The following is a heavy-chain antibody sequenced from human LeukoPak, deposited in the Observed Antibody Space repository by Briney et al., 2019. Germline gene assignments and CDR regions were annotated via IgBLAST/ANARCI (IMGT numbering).Heavy chain of an antibody. CDR3: ARDLDGYSFDY. Sequence: PGGTLRLSCAASGFIFGDYAMHWVRQAPGKGLEWVAAIAFDDTDRYYIDSVKGRFTISRDNSKNTLYLQMNSLRAEDTAVYYCARDLDGYSFDYWGQGTLVTVSS. J-gene: IGHJ4*02. V-gene: IGHV3-30*14. CDR2: IAFDDTDR. CDR1: GFIFGDYA. D-gene: IGHD5-24*01.